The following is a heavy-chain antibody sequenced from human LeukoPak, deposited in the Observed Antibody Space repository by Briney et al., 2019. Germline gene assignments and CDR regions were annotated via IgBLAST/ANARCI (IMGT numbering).Heavy chain of an antibody. CDR3: ARARSSGWFENYYGMDV. CDR2: ISSSGSTI. D-gene: IGHD6-19*01. V-gene: IGHV3-48*03. J-gene: IGHJ6*04. Sequence: GGSLRLSCAASGFTFSSYEMNWVRQAPGKGLEWVSYISSSGSTIYYADSVKGRFTISRDNAENSLYLQMNSLRAEDTAVYYCARARSSGWFENYYGMDVWGKGTTVTVSS. CDR1: GFTFSSYE.